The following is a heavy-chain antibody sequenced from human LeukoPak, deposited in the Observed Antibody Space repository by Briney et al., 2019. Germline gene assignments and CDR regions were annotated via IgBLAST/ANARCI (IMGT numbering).Heavy chain of an antibody. CDR1: GFTFDDYA. CDR3: AKDRRPRSSGSYSY. V-gene: IGHV3-9*01. Sequence: GRSLRLSCAASGFTFDDYAMHWVRQAPGKGLEWVSGISWNSGSIGYADSVKGRFTISRDNAKNSLYLQMNSLRAEDTALYYCAKDRRPRSSGSYSYWGQGTLVTVSS. CDR2: ISWNSGSI. D-gene: IGHD3-10*01. J-gene: IGHJ4*02.